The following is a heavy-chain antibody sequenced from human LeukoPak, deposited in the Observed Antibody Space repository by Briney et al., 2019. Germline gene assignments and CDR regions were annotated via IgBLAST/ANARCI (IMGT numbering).Heavy chain of an antibody. J-gene: IGHJ4*02. CDR3: VKTSLWFGELFGFDY. CDR2: ISSNGGST. V-gene: IGHV3-64D*06. Sequence: GGSLRLSCSASGFTLSSYAMHWVRQAPGKGLEYVSAISSNGGSTYYADSVKGRLTISRDNSKNTLYLQMSSLRAEDTAVYYCVKTSLWFGELFGFDYWGQGTLVTVSS. D-gene: IGHD3-10*01. CDR1: GFTLSSYA.